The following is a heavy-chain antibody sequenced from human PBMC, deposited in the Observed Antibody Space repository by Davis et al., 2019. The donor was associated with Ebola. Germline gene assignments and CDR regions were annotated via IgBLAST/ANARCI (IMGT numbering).Heavy chain of an antibody. CDR1: GGSFSGYY. J-gene: IGHJ6*02. CDR3: ARGSTVTTGYYYYGMDV. V-gene: IGHV4-34*01. D-gene: IGHD4-17*01. CDR2: INHSGST. Sequence: SETLFLTCAVYGGSFSGYYWSWIRQPPGKGLEWIGEINHSGSTNYNPSLKSRVTISVDTSKNQFSLKLSSVTAADTAVYYCARGSTVTTGYYYYGMDVWGQGTTVTVSS.